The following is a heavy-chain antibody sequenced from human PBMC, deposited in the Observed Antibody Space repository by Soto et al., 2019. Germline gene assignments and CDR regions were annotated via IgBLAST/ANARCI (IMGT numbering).Heavy chain of an antibody. Sequence: QVQLVQSGAEVKKPGASVKVSCKASGYTFTSYGISWVRQAPGQGLEWMGWISAYNGNTNYAQKLQGRVTMTTDTSTSTAYMELRSLRSDDTAVYYCARSGALGYCSSTSCYRYFDYWGQGTLVTVSS. D-gene: IGHD2-2*01. CDR2: ISAYNGNT. CDR1: GYTFTSYG. V-gene: IGHV1-18*01. J-gene: IGHJ4*02. CDR3: ARSGALGYCSSTSCYRYFDY.